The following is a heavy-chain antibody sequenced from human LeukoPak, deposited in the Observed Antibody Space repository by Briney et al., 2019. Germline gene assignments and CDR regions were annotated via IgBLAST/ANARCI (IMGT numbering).Heavy chain of an antibody. J-gene: IGHJ3*01. CDR1: GCSFISSDYR. Sequence: SETLSFTCTVSGCSFISSDYRWGWVRQPPGKWLEWIGSISYSGNTDYNPSLRSRVAVSVDTSNNQFSLRLSSVTAADTAVYHCARHCCTGPSKRVFDFWGQGTMVTVSS. CDR2: ISYSGNT. V-gene: IGHV4-39*01. CDR3: ARHCCTGPSKRVFDF. D-gene: IGHD2-8*02.